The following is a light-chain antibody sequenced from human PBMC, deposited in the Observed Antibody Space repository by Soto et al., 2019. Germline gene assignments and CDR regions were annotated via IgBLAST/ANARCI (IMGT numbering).Light chain of an antibody. CDR1: SSDVGGYNY. J-gene: IGLJ2*01. CDR3: SSYTSSITLV. V-gene: IGLV2-14*01. CDR2: DVN. Sequence: QSALPQPASVSGSPGQSITISCTGTSSDVGGYNYVSWYQQHPGKAPKLMIYDVNNRPSGVSNRFSGSKSGNTASLTISGLQAEDESDYYCSSYTSSITLVFGGGTKPTVL.